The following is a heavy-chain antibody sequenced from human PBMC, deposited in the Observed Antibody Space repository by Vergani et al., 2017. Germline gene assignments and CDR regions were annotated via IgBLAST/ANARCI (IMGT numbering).Heavy chain of an antibody. D-gene: IGHD5-12*01. CDR3: ARAPRYTVALDY. J-gene: IGHJ4*02. CDR2: INHSGST. CDR1: GGSFSGYY. V-gene: IGHV4-34*01. Sequence: QVQLQQWGAGLLKPSETLSLTCAVYGGSFSGYYWSWIRQPPGKGLELIGEINHSGSTNYNPSLKSRVTISVDTSKNQFSLKLSSVTAADTAVYYCARAPRYTVALDYWGQGTLVTVSS.